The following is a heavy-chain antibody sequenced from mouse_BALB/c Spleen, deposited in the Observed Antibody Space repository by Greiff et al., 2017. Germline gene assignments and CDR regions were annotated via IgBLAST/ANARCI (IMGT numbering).Heavy chain of an antibody. CDR1: GFAFSSYD. J-gene: IGHJ4*01. Sequence: DVMLVESGGGLVQPGGSLKLSCAASGFAFSSYDMSWVRQTPEKRLEWVAYISSGGGSTYYPDTVKGRFTISRDNAKNTLYLQMSSLKSEDTAMYYCARHAMDYWGQGTSVTVSS. CDR3: ARHAMDY. CDR2: ISSGGGST. V-gene: IGHV5-12-1*01.